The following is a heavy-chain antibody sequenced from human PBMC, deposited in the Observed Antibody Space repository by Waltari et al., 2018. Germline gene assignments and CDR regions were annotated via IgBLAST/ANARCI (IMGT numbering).Heavy chain of an antibody. CDR1: GFTFSDYY. CDR3: AREPRDGYNYFDY. V-gene: IGHV3-11*04. CDR2: SSSSGSTI. Sequence: QVQLVESGGGLVKPGGSLRLSCAASGFTFSDYYMSLIRQAAGKGLEWVAYSSSSGSTIYYADSVKGRFTISRDNAKNSLYLQMNSLRAEDTAVYYCAREPRDGYNYFDYWGQGTLVTVSS. J-gene: IGHJ4*02. D-gene: IGHD5-12*01.